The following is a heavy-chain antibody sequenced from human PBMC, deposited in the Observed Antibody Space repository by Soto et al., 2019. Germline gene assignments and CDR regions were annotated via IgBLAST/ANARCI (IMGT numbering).Heavy chain of an antibody. D-gene: IGHD2-2*01. CDR1: GGSVRSGSYY. J-gene: IGHJ5*02. CDR3: ARRPSGYCISSSCPNWFDP. V-gene: IGHV4-61*01. CDR2: IDYSGST. Sequence: QVQLQESGPGLVKPSETLSLTCTVSGGSVRSGSYYWSWIRQPPGKGLEWIGYIDYSGSTNYNPSLKGRVTISVDTSKNQFSLMLSSVTAADTAVYYCARRPSGYCISSSCPNWFDPWGQGTLVTVSS.